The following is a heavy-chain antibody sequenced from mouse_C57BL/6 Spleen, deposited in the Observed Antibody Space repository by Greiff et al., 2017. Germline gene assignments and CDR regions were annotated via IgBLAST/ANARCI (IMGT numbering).Heavy chain of an antibody. Sequence: QVQLQQSGAELVRPGASVTLSCKASGYTFTDYEMHWVKQTPVHGLEWIGAIDPETGGTAYNQKFKGKAILTADKSSSTAYMELRSLTSEDSAVYYCTRYAIYYDYDGWFAYWGQGTLVTVSA. CDR2: IDPETGGT. J-gene: IGHJ3*01. CDR1: GYTFTDYE. D-gene: IGHD2-4*01. V-gene: IGHV1-15*01. CDR3: TRYAIYYDYDGWFAY.